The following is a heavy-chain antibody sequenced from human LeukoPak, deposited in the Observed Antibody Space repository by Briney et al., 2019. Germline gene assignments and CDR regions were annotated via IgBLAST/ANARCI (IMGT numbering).Heavy chain of an antibody. D-gene: IGHD6-19*01. V-gene: IGHV3-23*01. CDR1: GFTFSSYA. CDR2: ISGSGGST. CDR3: ARDLSEQGWYGFFDY. J-gene: IGHJ4*02. Sequence: PGGSLRLSCAASGFTFSSYAMSWVRQAPGEGLEWVSAISGSGGSTYYADSVKGRFTISRDNSKNTLYLQMNSLRAEDTAVYYCARDLSEQGWYGFFDYWGQGTLVTVSS.